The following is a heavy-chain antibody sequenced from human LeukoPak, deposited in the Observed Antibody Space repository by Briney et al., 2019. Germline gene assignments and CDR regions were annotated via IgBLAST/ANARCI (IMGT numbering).Heavy chain of an antibody. D-gene: IGHD3-22*01. CDR3: ARGVMTYYYDSSGYLEAFDI. V-gene: IGHV3-21*01. CDR1: GFTFSSYS. CDR2: ISSSSSYI. Sequence: GGSLRLSCAASGFTFSSYSMNWVRQAPGKGLEWVSSISSSSSYIYYADSVKGRFTISRDNAKNSLYLQMNSLRAEDTAVYYCARGVMTYYYDSSGYLEAFDIWGQGTMVTVSS. J-gene: IGHJ3*02.